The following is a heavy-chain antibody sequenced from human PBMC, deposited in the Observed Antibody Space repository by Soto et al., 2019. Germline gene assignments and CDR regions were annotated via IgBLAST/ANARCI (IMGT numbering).Heavy chain of an antibody. CDR2: ISSDGGST. CDR3: ARHIEAGLDY. Sequence: EVQLVESGGGLVQPGGSLRLSCAASGFTFSEYTMHWVRQAPGKGLEYVSAISSDGGSTYYANSVKGRFTISRDNSKSTLYLQMGSLRAEDMAVYYCARHIEAGLDYWGQGTLVTVSS. D-gene: IGHD2-21*01. J-gene: IGHJ4*02. V-gene: IGHV3-64*01. CDR1: GFTFSEYT.